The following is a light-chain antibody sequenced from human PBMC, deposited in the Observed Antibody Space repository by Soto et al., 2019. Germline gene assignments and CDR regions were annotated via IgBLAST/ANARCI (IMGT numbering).Light chain of an antibody. CDR3: QQYSRPWS. Sequence: RVAITGRASESISNWLAWYQQKARTPTKLLIYGASSLESGVPPRFSGDGSETDFTLTISSLQRDDFRTYYCQQYSRPWSFGQGTKVDNK. J-gene: IGKJ1*01. CDR2: GAS. V-gene: IGKV1-5*03. CDR1: ESISNW.